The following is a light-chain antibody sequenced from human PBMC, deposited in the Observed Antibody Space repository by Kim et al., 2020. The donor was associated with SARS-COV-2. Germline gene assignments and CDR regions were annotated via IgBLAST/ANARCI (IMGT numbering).Light chain of an antibody. CDR2: EGN. Sequence: QSALTQPASVSGSPGQSITISCTGSSIGGYNRVSWYQQHPGKVPKLIIYEGNKGPSGVSNRFSGSNSVNTASLTISGLQAEDEADYYCCSYAGSPYVFGTGTKVTVL. J-gene: IGLJ1*01. CDR3: CSYAGSPYV. CDR1: SIGGYNR. V-gene: IGLV2-23*01.